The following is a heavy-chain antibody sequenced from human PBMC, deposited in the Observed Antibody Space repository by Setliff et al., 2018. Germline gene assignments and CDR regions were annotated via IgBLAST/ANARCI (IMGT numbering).Heavy chain of an antibody. CDR3: ARGGYYYDSSGRNIDAFDT. J-gene: IGHJ3*02. D-gene: IGHD3-22*01. CDR1: GYSIRNGYY. V-gene: IGHV4-38-2*01. CDR2: IYHGGTT. Sequence: SETLSLTCGVSGYSIRNGYYWAWIRQPPGKGLEWIGSIYHGGTTYYSPSLKTRVTMSVDPSKNQLSLKLNSVTAADTAVYYCARGGYYYDSSGRNIDAFDTWGQGTMVTVSS.